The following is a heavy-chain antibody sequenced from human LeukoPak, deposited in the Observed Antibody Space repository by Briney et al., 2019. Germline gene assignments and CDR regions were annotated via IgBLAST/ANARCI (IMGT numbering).Heavy chain of an antibody. D-gene: IGHD3-10*02. CDR3: AELGITMIGGV. CDR1: GFTSSTYT. V-gene: IGHV3-21*01. CDR2: ISSSGLYI. J-gene: IGHJ6*04. Sequence: GGSLRLSCEVSGFTSSTYTMNWVRQAPGKGLECVSSISSSGLYIHYADSVKGRFTISRDNAKNSLYLQMNSLRAEDTAVYYCAELGITMIGGVWGKGTTVTISS.